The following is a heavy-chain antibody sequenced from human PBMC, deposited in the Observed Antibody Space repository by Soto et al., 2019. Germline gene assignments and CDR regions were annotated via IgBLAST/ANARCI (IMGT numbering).Heavy chain of an antibody. Sequence: QITLKESGPTLVKPTQTLTLTCTFSGFSLSSTRMAVGWIRQPPGKALEWLALIYLDDDKRYSPFLKSRLTITKDTSKNQVVLTMSNMDHVDTARYYCAHIVVAGLGYYFDYWGQGTLVTVSS. CDR1: GFSLSSTRMA. CDR3: AHIVVAGLGYYFDY. J-gene: IGHJ4*02. V-gene: IGHV2-5*02. CDR2: IYLDDDK. D-gene: IGHD6-19*01.